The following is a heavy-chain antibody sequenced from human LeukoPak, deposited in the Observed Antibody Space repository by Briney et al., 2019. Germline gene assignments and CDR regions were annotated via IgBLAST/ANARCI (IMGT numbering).Heavy chain of an antibody. CDR1: GFTFSSYA. J-gene: IGHJ4*02. CDR3: AKDPPPYYDFWSGYYPERDFDY. Sequence: GGSLRLSCAASGFTFSSYAMSWVRQAPGKGLEWVSAISGSGGSTYYADSVKGRFTISRDNSKNTLYLQMNSLRAEDTAVYYCAKDPPPYYDFWSGYYPERDFDYWGQGTLVTVSS. V-gene: IGHV3-23*01. CDR2: ISGSGGST. D-gene: IGHD3-3*01.